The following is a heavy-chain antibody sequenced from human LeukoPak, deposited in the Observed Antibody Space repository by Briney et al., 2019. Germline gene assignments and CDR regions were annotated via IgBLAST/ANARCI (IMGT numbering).Heavy chain of an antibody. CDR3: ASTGSSGWNYFDY. CDR1: GFTFSDYY. CDR2: ISSSSSYT. V-gene: IGHV3-11*06. J-gene: IGHJ4*02. D-gene: IGHD6-19*01. Sequence: PGGSLRLSRAASGFTFSDYYMSWIRQAPGKGLEWVSYISSSSSYTNYADSVKGRFTISRDNAKNSLYLQMNSLRAEDTAVYYCASTGSSGWNYFDYWGQGTLVTVSS.